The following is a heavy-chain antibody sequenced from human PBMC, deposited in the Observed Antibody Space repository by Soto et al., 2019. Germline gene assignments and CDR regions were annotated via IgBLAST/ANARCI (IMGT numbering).Heavy chain of an antibody. Sequence: ASVKVSCKASGYTFTGYYMHWVRQAPGQGLEWMGWINPNSGGTNYAQKFQGWVTMTMDTSISTAYMELSRLRSDDTAVYYCARVSVDTAFDYWGQGTLVTVSS. CDR3: ARVSVDTAFDY. J-gene: IGHJ4*02. CDR2: INPNSGGT. V-gene: IGHV1-2*04. D-gene: IGHD5-18*01. CDR1: GYTFTGYY.